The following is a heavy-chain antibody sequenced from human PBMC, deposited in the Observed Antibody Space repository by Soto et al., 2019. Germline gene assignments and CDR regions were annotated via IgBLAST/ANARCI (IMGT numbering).Heavy chain of an antibody. D-gene: IGHD1-26*01. CDR2: ISYDGSNK. J-gene: IGHJ4*02. V-gene: IGHV3-30*18. CDR1: GFTFSSYG. Sequence: ESGGGVVQPGRSLRLSCAASGFTFSSYGMHWVRQAPGKGLEWVAVISYDGSNKYYADSVKGRFTISRDNSKNTLYLQMNSLRAEDTAVYYCAKEATYGHFDYWGQGTLVTVSS. CDR3: AKEATYGHFDY.